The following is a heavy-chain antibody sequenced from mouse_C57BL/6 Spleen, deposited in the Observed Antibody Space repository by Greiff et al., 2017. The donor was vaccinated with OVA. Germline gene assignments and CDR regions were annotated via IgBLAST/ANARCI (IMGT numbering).Heavy chain of an antibody. Sequence: QVQLKQPGAELVRPGSSVKLSCKASGYTFTSYWMDWVKQRPGQGLEWIGNIYPSDSETHYNQKFKDKATLTVDKSSSTAYMQLSSLTSEDSAVYYCARATVVGDYAMDYWGQGTSVTVSS. CDR1: GYTFTSYW. CDR2: IYPSDSET. D-gene: IGHD1-1*01. CDR3: ARATVVGDYAMDY. V-gene: IGHV1-61*01. J-gene: IGHJ4*01.